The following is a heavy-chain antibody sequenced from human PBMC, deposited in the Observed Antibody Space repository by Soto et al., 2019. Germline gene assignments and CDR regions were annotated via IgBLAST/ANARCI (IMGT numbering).Heavy chain of an antibody. CDR3: ARESEDLTSNFDY. CDR1: GFTFTRYS. CDR2: ISSTTNYI. V-gene: IGHV3-21*06. Sequence: GGSLRFSCAASGFTFTRYSMNWVRQAPGKGLEWVSSISSTTNYIYYGDSMKGRFTISRDNAKNSLYLEMNSLRAEDTAVYYCARESEDLTSNFDYWGQGTLVTVSS. J-gene: IGHJ4*02.